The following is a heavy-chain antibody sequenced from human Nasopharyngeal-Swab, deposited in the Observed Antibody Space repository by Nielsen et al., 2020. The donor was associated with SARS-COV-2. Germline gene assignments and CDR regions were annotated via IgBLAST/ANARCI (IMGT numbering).Heavy chain of an antibody. Sequence: GGSLRLSCAASGFTFSSYAMHWVRQAPGKGLEWEAVISYDGSNKYYADSVKGRFTISRDNSKNTLYLQMNSLRAEDTAVYYCARAGSGSYNYGMDVWGQGTTVTVSS. CDR2: ISYDGSNK. CDR1: GFTFSSYA. CDR3: ARAGSGSYNYGMDV. V-gene: IGHV3-30-3*01. D-gene: IGHD3-10*01. J-gene: IGHJ6*02.